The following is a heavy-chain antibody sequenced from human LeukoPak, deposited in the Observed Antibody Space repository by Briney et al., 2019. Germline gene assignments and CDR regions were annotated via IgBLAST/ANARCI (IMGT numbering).Heavy chain of an antibody. V-gene: IGHV1-69*04. D-gene: IGHD1-26*01. Sequence: SVKVSCKASGGTFSSYAISWVRQAPGQGLEWMGRIIPILGIPNYAQKFQGRVTITADKSTSTAYMELSSLRSEDTAVYYCARVSGSLNAFDIWGQGTMVTVSS. CDR3: ARVSGSLNAFDI. J-gene: IGHJ3*02. CDR2: IIPILGIP. CDR1: GGTFSSYA.